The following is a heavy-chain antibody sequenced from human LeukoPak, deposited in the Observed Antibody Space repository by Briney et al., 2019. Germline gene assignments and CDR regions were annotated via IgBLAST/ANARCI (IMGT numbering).Heavy chain of an antibody. V-gene: IGHV3-23*01. CDR1: GFTFSSYA. D-gene: IGHD1-1*01. J-gene: IGHJ4*02. Sequence: GGSLRLSCAASGFTFSSYAMSWVRQAPGKGLEWVSVISGSGGNTYSGKTYTADSVKGRFTISRDNSKNTLYLQMNSPRADDTAVYYCAKEKMYDWNELDYWGQGTLVTVSS. CDR2: ISGSGGNT. CDR3: AKEKMYDWNELDY.